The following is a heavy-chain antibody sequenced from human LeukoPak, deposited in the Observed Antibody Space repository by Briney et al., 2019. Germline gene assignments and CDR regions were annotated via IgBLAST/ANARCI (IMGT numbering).Heavy chain of an antibody. Sequence: PMASVKVSCKASGGTFSSYAISWVRQAPGQGLEWMGGIIPIFGTANYAQKFQGRVTITADESTSTAYMELSSLRSEDTAVYYCARGIPADYDILTGYHKLDYWGQGTLVTVSS. CDR1: GGTFSSYA. V-gene: IGHV1-69*13. D-gene: IGHD3-9*01. CDR2: IIPIFGTA. CDR3: ARGIPADYDILTGYHKLDY. J-gene: IGHJ4*02.